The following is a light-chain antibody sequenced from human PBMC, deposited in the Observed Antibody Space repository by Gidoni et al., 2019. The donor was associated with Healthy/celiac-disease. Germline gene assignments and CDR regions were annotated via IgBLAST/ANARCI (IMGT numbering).Light chain of an antibody. CDR3: QQSYSTPPKVS. CDR2: SAS. V-gene: IGKV1-39*01. J-gene: IGKJ3*01. Sequence: DIQMNQSTLSLSASVGDRVTITCRASQSISSYLNWYQHKPGKASTLLIYSASSLQSWDPSRFSGSVSGTDFTLTISMLQPEDFATYYCQQSYSTPPKVSFGPGTKVDIK. CDR1: QSISSY.